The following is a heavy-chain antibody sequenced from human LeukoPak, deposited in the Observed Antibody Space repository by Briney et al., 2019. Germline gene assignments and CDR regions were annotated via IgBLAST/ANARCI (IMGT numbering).Heavy chain of an antibody. CDR3: ASRLSGYSYNWFDP. D-gene: IGHD3-22*01. CDR1: GGALCGYY. Sequence: SQSLSLTCAVYGGALCGYYWSSIPQPPGKRLGWIGEINHTRSTNYNTSLKSRVTISVDPSTNQFSRNLSSLTPAAPPVHYCASRLSGYSYNWFDPWGEGTLVTVSS. V-gene: IGHV4-34*01. J-gene: IGHJ5*02. CDR2: INHTRST.